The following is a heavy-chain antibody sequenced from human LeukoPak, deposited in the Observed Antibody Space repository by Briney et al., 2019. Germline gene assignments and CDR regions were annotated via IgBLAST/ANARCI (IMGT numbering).Heavy chain of an antibody. CDR1: GGSISSYY. V-gene: IGHV4-59*01. D-gene: IGHD3-16*01. Sequence: SETLSLTCTVSGGSISSYYWSWIRQPPGKGLEWIGYIYYSGSTNNNPSLRSRVTISVDTSKNQFSLKLSSVTAADTALYYCARGVSPWAPYYYYMDVWGKGTTVTVSS. CDR2: IYYSGST. CDR3: ARGVSPWAPYYYYMDV. J-gene: IGHJ6*03.